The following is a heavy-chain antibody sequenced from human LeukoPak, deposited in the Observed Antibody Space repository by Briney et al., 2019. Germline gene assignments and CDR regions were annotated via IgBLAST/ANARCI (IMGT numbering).Heavy chain of an antibody. D-gene: IGHD3-3*01. Sequence: SETLSLTCAVYGGSFSGYYWSWIRQPPGKRLEWIGSIYYSGSTYYNPSLKSRVTISVDTSKNQFSLKLSSVTAADTAVYYCARRSGEYYYYFYGMDVWGQGTTVTVSS. J-gene: IGHJ6*02. CDR2: IYYSGST. CDR3: ARRSGEYYYYFYGMDV. CDR1: GGSFSGYY. V-gene: IGHV4-34*01.